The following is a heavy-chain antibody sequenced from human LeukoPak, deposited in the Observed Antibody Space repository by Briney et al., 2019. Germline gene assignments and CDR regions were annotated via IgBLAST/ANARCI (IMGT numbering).Heavy chain of an antibody. Sequence: ASVKVSCKASGYTFTSYGISWVRQAPGQGLEWMGWISAYNGNTNYAQKLQGRVTMTTDTSTSTAYMELRSLRSDDTAVYYCARGWSQVLYSSSWYGGDYWGQGTLVTVSS. J-gene: IGHJ4*02. CDR2: ISAYNGNT. D-gene: IGHD6-13*01. CDR1: GYTFTSYG. V-gene: IGHV1-18*01. CDR3: ARGWSQVLYSSSWYGGDY.